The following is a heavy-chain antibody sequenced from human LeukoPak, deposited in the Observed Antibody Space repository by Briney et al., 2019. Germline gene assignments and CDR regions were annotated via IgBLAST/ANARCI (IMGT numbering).Heavy chain of an antibody. Sequence: SVKVSCKASGGTVSSYAISWVRQAPGQGLEWTGGIIPIFGTSNYAQKFQGRVTITADESTSTAYMGLTSLRSEDTAVYYCARPAKPMTTIFIYFDYWGQGTLVTVSS. V-gene: IGHV1-69*13. CDR3: ARPAKPMTTIFIYFDY. J-gene: IGHJ4*02. CDR2: IIPIFGTS. CDR1: GGTVSSYA. D-gene: IGHD5-24*01.